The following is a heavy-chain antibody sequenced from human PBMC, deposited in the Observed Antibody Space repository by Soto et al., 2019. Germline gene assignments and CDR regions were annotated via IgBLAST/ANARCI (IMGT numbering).Heavy chain of an antibody. V-gene: IGHV1-69*13. J-gene: IGHJ4*02. CDR3: ARESVPDSSSWYYFDY. Sequence: GASVKVSCKASGGTFSSYAISWVRQAPGQGLEWMGGIIPIFGTANYAQKFQGRVTITADESTSTAYMELSSLRSEDTAVYYCARESVPDSSSWYYFDYWGQGTLVTVSS. CDR1: GGTFSSYA. D-gene: IGHD6-13*01. CDR2: IIPIFGTA.